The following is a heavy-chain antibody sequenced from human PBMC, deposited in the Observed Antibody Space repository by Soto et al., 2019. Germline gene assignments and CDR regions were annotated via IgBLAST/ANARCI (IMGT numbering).Heavy chain of an antibody. CDR1: GYIVSSLP. D-gene: IGHD6-19*01. V-gene: IGHV3-23*01. CDR3: TKLRGYNSDCHYF. Sequence: GYIVSSLPLNKVRQSPGKGLQWVSVIRGSGSSTHYADSVKGRFAISRNNSKHRLYLQMSSLRTEETSVDNCTKLRGYNSDCHYF. CDR2: IRGSGSST. J-gene: IGHJ4*01.